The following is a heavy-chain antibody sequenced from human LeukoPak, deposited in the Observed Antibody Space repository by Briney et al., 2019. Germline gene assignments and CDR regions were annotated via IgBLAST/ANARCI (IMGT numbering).Heavy chain of an antibody. CDR2: ISSSSSTI. V-gene: IGHV3-48*02. J-gene: IGHJ4*02. Sequence: GGSLRLSCAASGFTFSSYSMNWVRQAPGKGLEWVSYISSSSSTIYYADSVKGRFTISRDNAKNPLYLQMNSLRDEDTAVYYCARRKRYGYSSGWYSYYFDYWGQGTLVTVSS. D-gene: IGHD6-19*01. CDR3: ARRKRYGYSSGWYSYYFDY. CDR1: GFTFSSYS.